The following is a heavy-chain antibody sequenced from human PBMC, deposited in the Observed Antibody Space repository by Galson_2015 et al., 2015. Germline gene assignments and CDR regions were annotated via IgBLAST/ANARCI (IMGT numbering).Heavy chain of an antibody. J-gene: IGHJ4*02. CDR1: GFTFSSYA. Sequence: SLRLSCAASGFTFSSYAMHWVRQAPGKGLEWVAVISYDGSNTFYADSVKGRFTISRDNSKNTLYLQMNSLRPEDTAVYYCARVGGDIAARTWGCFDYWGQGTLVTVSS. CDR2: ISYDGSNT. D-gene: IGHD6-6*01. CDR3: ARVGGDIAARTWGCFDY. V-gene: IGHV3-30-3*01.